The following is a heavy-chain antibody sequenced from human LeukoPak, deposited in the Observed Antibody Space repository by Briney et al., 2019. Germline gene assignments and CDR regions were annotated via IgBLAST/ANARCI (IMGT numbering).Heavy chain of an antibody. J-gene: IGHJ4*02. D-gene: IGHD2-15*01. CDR2: IYYSEST. V-gene: IGHV4-39*01. CDR1: GGSISSSSYY. Sequence: PSETLSLTCTVSGGSISSSSYYWGWIRQPPGKGLEWIGSIYYSESTYYNPSLKSRVTISVDTSKNQFSLKLSSVTAADTAVYYCRSVYCGGGSCYLGVYWGQGTLVTVSS. CDR3: RSVYCGGGSCYLGVY.